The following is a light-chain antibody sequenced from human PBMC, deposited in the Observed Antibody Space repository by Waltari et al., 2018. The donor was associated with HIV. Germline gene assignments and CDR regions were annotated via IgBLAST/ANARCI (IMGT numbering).Light chain of an antibody. Sequence: QSALTQPASVSGSPGQWITISCIGTSSDVGGYSLVSWYQHHPGKAPQLLIFEDTERPSGVSNRFSASKSGTTASLTISGLLAEDAADYYCCSYGGFTTYVFGSGTKVTVL. CDR3: CSYGGFTTYV. CDR2: EDT. J-gene: IGLJ1*01. CDR1: SSDVGGYSL. V-gene: IGLV2-23*01.